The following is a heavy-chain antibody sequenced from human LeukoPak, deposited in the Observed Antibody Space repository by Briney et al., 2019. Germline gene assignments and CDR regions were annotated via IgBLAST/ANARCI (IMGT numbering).Heavy chain of an antibody. CDR3: ARRLTQYDCFDP. V-gene: IGHV6-1*01. Sequence: SQTLSLTCAISGDSVSSNSVTWNWIRQSPSRGPEWLGRTYYRSAWYNDYAVSVRGRITVNPDTSKNQFSLHLNSVTPEDTAVYYCARRLTQYDCFDPWGQGILVTVSS. CDR2: TYYRSAWYN. CDR1: GDSVSSNSVT. J-gene: IGHJ5*02. D-gene: IGHD2-2*01.